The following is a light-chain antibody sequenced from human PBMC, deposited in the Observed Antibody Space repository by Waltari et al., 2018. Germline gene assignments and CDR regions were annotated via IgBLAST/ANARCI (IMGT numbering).Light chain of an antibody. CDR3: SSYGGSNNLV. CDR1: SSDVGCYNY. V-gene: IGLV2-8*01. J-gene: IGLJ3*02. Sequence: QSALTQPPSASGSPGQSVTISCSGSSSDVGCYNYVSWYQPQPGKAPKVMLYEVNKRPPGVPARCSGSKSGNTASLTVSGVQAEDEADYYCSSYGGSNNLVFGGGTKLTVL. CDR2: EVN.